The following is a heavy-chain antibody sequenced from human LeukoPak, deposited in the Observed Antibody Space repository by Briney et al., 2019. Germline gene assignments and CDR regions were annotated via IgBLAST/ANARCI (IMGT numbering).Heavy chain of an antibody. Sequence: GESLKISCAASGFTFSSYEMNWVRQAPGKGLEWVSYISRSGSTIYYADSVKGRFTISRDNAKNSLYLQMNSLRAEDTAIYYCARLERIYGDYYYFDYWGQGTLVTVSS. D-gene: IGHD4-17*01. CDR2: ISRSGSTI. V-gene: IGHV3-48*03. J-gene: IGHJ4*02. CDR1: GFTFSSYE. CDR3: ARLERIYGDYYYFDY.